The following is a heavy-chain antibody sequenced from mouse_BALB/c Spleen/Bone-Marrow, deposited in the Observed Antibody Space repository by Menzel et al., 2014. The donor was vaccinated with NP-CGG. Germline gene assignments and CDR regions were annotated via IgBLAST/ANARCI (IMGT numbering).Heavy chain of an antibody. V-gene: IGHV1-63*01. CDR3: ARPQFISGRYYAMDY. CDR2: IYPGSGNT. Sequence: QVQLQQSGAELVRPGTSVKISCKASGYAFTNYWLDWVKQSPGHGLEWIGDIYPGSGNTYFNEKFKGKATLTADKSSSTAYMQVSSLTSEDSAVYFCARPQFISGRYYAMDYWGQGTSVTVSS. D-gene: IGHD1-2*01. CDR1: GYAFTNYW. J-gene: IGHJ4*01.